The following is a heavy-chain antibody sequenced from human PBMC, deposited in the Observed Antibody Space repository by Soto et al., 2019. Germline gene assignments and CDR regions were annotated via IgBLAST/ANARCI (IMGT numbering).Heavy chain of an antibody. CDR1: GYTFTSYD. Sequence: QVQLVQSGAEVKEPGASVRVSCKASGYTFTSYDINWVRQATGQGLEWMGWMNPESRNTGYAQKFQGRVTMTSDTSISTAYMELTSLRSEDTAVYYCAIFVRHQLPTIDFWGQGTLVTVSS. J-gene: IGHJ4*02. CDR2: MNPESRNT. D-gene: IGHD2-2*01. V-gene: IGHV1-8*01. CDR3: AIFVRHQLPTIDF.